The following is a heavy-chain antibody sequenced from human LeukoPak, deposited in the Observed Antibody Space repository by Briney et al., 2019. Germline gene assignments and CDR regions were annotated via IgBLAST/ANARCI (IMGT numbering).Heavy chain of an antibody. D-gene: IGHD4-17*01. CDR1: GFTFDDVA. CDR3: AKGNGDFSHFYKGMDV. Sequence: PGGSLRLSCVGSGFTFDDVAMHWVRQAPGRGLEWVSLISGDGVATYYGASLKGRFTISRDNSKNSLYLQMNSLRVGDTALYYCAKGNGDFSHFYKGMDVWGRGTTVTVSS. V-gene: IGHV3-43*02. J-gene: IGHJ6*02. CDR2: ISGDGVAT.